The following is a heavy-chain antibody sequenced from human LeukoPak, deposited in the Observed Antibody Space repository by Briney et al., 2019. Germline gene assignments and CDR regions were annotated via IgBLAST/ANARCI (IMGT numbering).Heavy chain of an antibody. Sequence: ASVKVSCKTSGYTFTNYYMHWVRQAPGQELEWMGIINPFDGSTTYAQKFQGRVTMTRDSSTSTVYMGLSSLRSEDTAVYYCAREATAAGTLGDYWGQGTLVTVSS. CDR2: INPFDGST. D-gene: IGHD6-13*01. CDR3: AREATAAGTLGDY. V-gene: IGHV1-46*01. CDR1: GYTFTNYY. J-gene: IGHJ4*02.